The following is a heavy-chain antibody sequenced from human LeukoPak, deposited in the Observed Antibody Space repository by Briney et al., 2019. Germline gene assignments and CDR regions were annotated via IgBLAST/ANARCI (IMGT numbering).Heavy chain of an antibody. CDR1: GRSIRSSSYY. Sequence: SETLSLTCTVSGRSIRSSSYYWGWIRQPPGKGLEWIGSMYYSGTTYYNPSLKSRVTISVDTSKNQFSLKLSSVIAADTAVYYCTRHRYRSGSDWIDPWGQGTLVTVSS. CDR2: MYYSGTT. V-gene: IGHV4-39*01. CDR3: TRHRYRSGSDWIDP. D-gene: IGHD1-26*01. J-gene: IGHJ5*02.